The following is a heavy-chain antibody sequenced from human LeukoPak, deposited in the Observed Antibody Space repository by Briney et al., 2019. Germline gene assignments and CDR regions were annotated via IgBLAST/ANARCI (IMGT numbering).Heavy chain of an antibody. Sequence: ASVKVSCKASGGTFSSYAISWVRQAPGQGLEWLGGIIPIFGTANYAQKFQGRVTITTDESTSTAYMELSSLRSEDTAVYYCARDATMDIVVVVAATRGAFDIWGQGTMVTVSS. V-gene: IGHV1-69*05. J-gene: IGHJ3*02. D-gene: IGHD2-15*01. CDR2: IIPIFGTA. CDR1: GGTFSSYA. CDR3: ARDATMDIVVVVAATRGAFDI.